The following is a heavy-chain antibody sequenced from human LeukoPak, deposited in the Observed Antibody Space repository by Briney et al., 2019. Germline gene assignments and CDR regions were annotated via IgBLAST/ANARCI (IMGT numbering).Heavy chain of an antibody. Sequence: PSETLSLTSAVYGGSFSGYYWSWIRQPPGKGLEWIGEINHSGSTNYNPSLKSRVTISVDTSKNQSSLKLSSVTAADTAVYYCARTAGIVGATADWFDPWGQGTMVTVSS. CDR1: GGSFSGYY. D-gene: IGHD1-26*01. CDR3: ARTAGIVGATADWFDP. V-gene: IGHV4-34*01. J-gene: IGHJ5*02. CDR2: INHSGST.